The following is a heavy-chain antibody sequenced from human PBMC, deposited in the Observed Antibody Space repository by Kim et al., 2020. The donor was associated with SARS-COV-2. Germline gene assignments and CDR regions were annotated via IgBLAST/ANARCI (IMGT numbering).Heavy chain of an antibody. CDR2: DT. J-gene: IGHJ5*02. V-gene: IGHV1-3*01. Sequence: DTKYAQTFQDRVSLTRDTSASTAYMDLSGVRSEDTAVYYCARGTSAGWFDLWGQGTLVTVSS. CDR3: ARGTSAGWFDL.